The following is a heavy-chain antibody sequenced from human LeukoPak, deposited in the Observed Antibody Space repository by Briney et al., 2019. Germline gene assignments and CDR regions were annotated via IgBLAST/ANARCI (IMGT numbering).Heavy chain of an antibody. V-gene: IGHV3-21*01. CDR1: GFTFSSYS. J-gene: IGHJ6*04. CDR2: ISSSSSYI. Sequence: GGSLRLSCAASGFTFSSYSMNWVRQAPGKELEWVSSISSSSSYIYYADSVKGRFTISRDNAKNSLYLQMNSLRAEDTAVYYCARPGVDTAMVYYYYYGMDVWGKGTTVTVSS. D-gene: IGHD5-18*01. CDR3: ARPGVDTAMVYYYYYGMDV.